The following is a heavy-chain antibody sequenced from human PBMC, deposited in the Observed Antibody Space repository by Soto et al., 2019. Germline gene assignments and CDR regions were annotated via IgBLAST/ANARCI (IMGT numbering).Heavy chain of an antibody. CDR3: ATSSEYSYGHEEQY. D-gene: IGHD5-18*01. J-gene: IGHJ4*02. V-gene: IGHV4-34*01. Sequence: QVQLQQWGAGLLKPSETLSLTCAVYGGSFSGYYWSWIRQPPGKGLEWIGEINHSGSTNYNPSLKSRVTISVDTSKNQFSLKLSSVTAADTAVYYCATSSEYSYGHEEQYWGQGTLVTVSS. CDR2: INHSGST. CDR1: GGSFSGYY.